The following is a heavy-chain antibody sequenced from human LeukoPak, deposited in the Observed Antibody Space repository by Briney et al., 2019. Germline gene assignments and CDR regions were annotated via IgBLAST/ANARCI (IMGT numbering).Heavy chain of an antibody. Sequence: GESLKISCKGSGYSFTSYWIGWVRQMPGKGLEWMGIIYPGDSDTRYSPSFQGQVTISADKSISTAYLQWSSLKASDTAMYYCARHYNSGYEFGDYYGMDVWSQGTTVTVSS. CDR2: IYPGDSDT. CDR3: ARHYNSGYEFGDYYGMDV. D-gene: IGHD5-12*01. CDR1: GYSFTSYW. V-gene: IGHV5-51*01. J-gene: IGHJ6*02.